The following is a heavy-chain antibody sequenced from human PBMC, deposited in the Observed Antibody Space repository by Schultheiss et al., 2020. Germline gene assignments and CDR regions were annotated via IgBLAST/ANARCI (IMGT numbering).Heavy chain of an antibody. CDR2: IYPGDSDT. D-gene: IGHD4-23*01. V-gene: IGHV5-51*01. J-gene: IGHJ3*02. CDR1: GYSFTSYW. Sequence: GESLKISCKGSGYSFTSYWIGWVRQMPGKGLEWMGIIYPGDSDTRYSPSFQGQVTISADKSISTAYLQWSSLKASDTAMYYCARLRLRWSTDDAFDIWGQGTMVNVSS. CDR3: ARLRLRWSTDDAFDI.